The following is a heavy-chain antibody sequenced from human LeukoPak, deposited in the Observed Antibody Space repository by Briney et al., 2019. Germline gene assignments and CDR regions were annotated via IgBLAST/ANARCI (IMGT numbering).Heavy chain of an antibody. CDR1: GFTSSSYW. CDR3: ARDEYGDYPFDP. V-gene: IGHV3-7*01. D-gene: IGHD4-17*01. CDR2: IKQDGSEK. Sequence: GGSLRLSCAASGFTSSSYWMSWVRQAPGKGLEWVANIKQDGSEKYYVDSVKGRFTISRDNAKNSLYLQMNSLRAEDTAVYYCARDEYGDYPFDPWGQGTLVTVSS. J-gene: IGHJ5*02.